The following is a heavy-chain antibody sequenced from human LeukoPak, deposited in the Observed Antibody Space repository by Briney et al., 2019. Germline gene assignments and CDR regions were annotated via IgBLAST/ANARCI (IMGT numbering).Heavy chain of an antibody. CDR1: GYTFTNYG. CDR2: INPYNGNT. Sequence: ASVKVSCKASGYTFTNYGISWVRQAPGQGLEWMGWINPYNGNTDSAQKFQGRVTMATDTSTSTAYMDLRSLRSDDTAVYFCARDGSGSWNDYWGQGTLVTVSS. V-gene: IGHV1-18*01. D-gene: IGHD3-3*01. J-gene: IGHJ4*02. CDR3: ARDGSGSWNDY.